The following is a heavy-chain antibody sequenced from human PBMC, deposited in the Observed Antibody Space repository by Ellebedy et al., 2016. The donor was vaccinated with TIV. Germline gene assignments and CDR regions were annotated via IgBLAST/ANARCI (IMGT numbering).Heavy chain of an antibody. Sequence: SETLSLTCTVSGGSVSSGGYYWTWIRQHPGKGLEWIGYMYNSGSTYYNPSLKSRVTISLDTSKNQFSLTLSSVSAADTAVYYCARLVAVTGTTDYFDYWGQGILVTVSS. CDR1: GGSVSSGGYY. J-gene: IGHJ4*02. V-gene: IGHV4-31*03. D-gene: IGHD1-7*01. CDR2: MYNSGST. CDR3: ARLVAVTGTTDYFDY.